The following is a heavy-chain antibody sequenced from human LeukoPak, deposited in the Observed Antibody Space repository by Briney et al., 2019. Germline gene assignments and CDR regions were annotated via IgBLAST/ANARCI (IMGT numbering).Heavy chain of an antibody. V-gene: IGHV3-53*01. Sequence: GGSLRLSCAASGLTVSSNYMSWVRQAPGKGLEWVSVIYSGGTTYYADSVKGRFTISRDNSKNTLYLQMNSLRAEDTAVYYCARVPRHYYYYMDVWGRGTTVTISS. J-gene: IGHJ6*03. CDR1: GLTVSSNY. CDR2: IYSGGTT. CDR3: ARVPRHYYYYMDV.